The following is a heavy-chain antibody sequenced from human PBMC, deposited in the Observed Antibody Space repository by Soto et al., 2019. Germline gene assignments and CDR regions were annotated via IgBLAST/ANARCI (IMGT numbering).Heavy chain of an antibody. D-gene: IGHD1-1*01. CDR2: IISMYGTA. V-gene: IGHV1-69*01. CDR1: GGIFSSYA. CDR3: ARGGKERFRGSGMDV. J-gene: IGHJ6*02. Sequence: QVQLVQSGAEVKKPGSSVKVSCKASGGIFSSYAISWVRQAPGQGLGWMGEIISMYGTAMYAQKFRGRVTIIADDAASRAYMELSSLRSEDTAVYSCARGGKERFRGSGMDVWGQGATVTVSS.